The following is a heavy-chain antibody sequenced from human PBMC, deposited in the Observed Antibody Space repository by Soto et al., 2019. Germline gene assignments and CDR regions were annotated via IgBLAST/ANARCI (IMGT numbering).Heavy chain of an antibody. D-gene: IGHD2-2*01. J-gene: IGHJ5*02. CDR3: ARDSDNCYALP. Sequence: QVQLVQSGAEVKKPGSSVKVSCKASGGTFSSYTISWVRQAPGQGLEWMGRIIPILGIANYAQKFQGRVTITADKSTSTAYMELSSLRSEDTDVYYCARDSDNCYALPWGQGTLVTVSS. CDR1: GGTFSSYT. V-gene: IGHV1-69*08. CDR2: IIPILGIA.